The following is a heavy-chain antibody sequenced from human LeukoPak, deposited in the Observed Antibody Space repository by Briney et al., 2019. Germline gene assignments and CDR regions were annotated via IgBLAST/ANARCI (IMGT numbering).Heavy chain of an antibody. D-gene: IGHD3-22*01. J-gene: IGHJ4*02. V-gene: IGHV4-30-2*01. CDR2: IYHSGST. CDR3: ARVDSSGYHFDY. Sequence: SQTLSLTCAVSGGSISSGGYSWSWIRQLPGKGLEWIGYIYHSGSTYYNPSLKSRVTISVDRSKNQFSLKLSSVTAADTAVYYCARVDSSGYHFDYWGQGTLVTVSS. CDR1: GGSISSGGYS.